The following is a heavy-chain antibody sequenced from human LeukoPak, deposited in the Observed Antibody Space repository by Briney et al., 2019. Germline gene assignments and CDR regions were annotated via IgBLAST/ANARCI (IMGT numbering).Heavy chain of an antibody. Sequence: GGSLRLSCVASGFTLCSHNINWVRQAPGKGLEWVSHISSSGSITYYGDSVKGRITISRDNAKNSVSLYMNSLRAEDSAVYYCARPGITAFGIWGQGTMVTVSS. J-gene: IGHJ3*02. CDR3: ARPGITAFGI. V-gene: IGHV3-48*01. CDR2: ISSSGSIT. CDR1: GFTLCSHN. D-gene: IGHD3-10*01.